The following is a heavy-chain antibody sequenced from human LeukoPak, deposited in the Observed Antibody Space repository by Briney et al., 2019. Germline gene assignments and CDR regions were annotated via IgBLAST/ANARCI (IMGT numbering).Heavy chain of an antibody. CDR1: GFTFSSYS. Sequence: GGSLRLSCAASGFTFSSYSMNWVRQAPGKGLEWVSSISSSSSYIYYADSVKGRFTISRDNAKNSLYLQMNSLRAEDTAVYYCARDPLYCSGGSCSFPWGQGTLVTVSS. D-gene: IGHD2-15*01. J-gene: IGHJ5*02. CDR2: ISSSSSYI. CDR3: ARDPLYCSGGSCSFP. V-gene: IGHV3-21*01.